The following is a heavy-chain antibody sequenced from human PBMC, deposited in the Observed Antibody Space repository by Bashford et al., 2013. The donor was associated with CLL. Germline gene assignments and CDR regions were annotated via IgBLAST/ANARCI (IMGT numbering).Heavy chain of an antibody. J-gene: IGHJ4*02. CDR1: GFTFSGNA. V-gene: IGHV3-23*01. CDR3: SRDPRLLDF. CDR2: IGSDGST. Sequence: GGSLRLSCRTSGFTFSGNAMGWVRQAPGKGLDWVSSIGSDGSTHHADSVKGRFTISRDNSKDTVYLQMNSLRADDTAIYYCSRDPRLLDFWGQGTLVTVSS. D-gene: IGHD1-1*01.